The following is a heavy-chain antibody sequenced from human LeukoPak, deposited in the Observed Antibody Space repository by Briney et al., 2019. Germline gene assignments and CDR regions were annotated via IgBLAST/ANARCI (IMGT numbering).Heavy chain of an antibody. J-gene: IGHJ6*03. V-gene: IGHV1-69*06. CDR1: GGSFSSYA. Sequence: GASVKVSCKASGGSFSSYAISWVRQAPGQGLEWMGGIITILGTTNYAQKFQGRVTINADKSTSTAYMELSSLRTEDTAVYYCARDSRMVRDFNFYYYMDVWGEGTTVTVSS. CDR2: IITILGTT. CDR3: ARDSRMVRDFNFYYYMDV. D-gene: IGHD3-10*01.